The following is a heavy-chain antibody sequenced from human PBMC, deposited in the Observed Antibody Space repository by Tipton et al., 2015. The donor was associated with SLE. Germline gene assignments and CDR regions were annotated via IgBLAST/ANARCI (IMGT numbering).Heavy chain of an antibody. V-gene: IGHV3-49*04. CDR3: TRDRSPPFGLRPTPDY. D-gene: IGHD3-16*01. CDR2: IRSKAYGGTT. J-gene: IGHJ4*02. Sequence: SLRLSCTASGFTFGDYAMSWVRQAPGKGLEWVGFIRSKAYGGTTEYAASVKGRFTISRDDSKSIAYLQMNSLKTEDTAVYYCTRDRSPPFGLRPTPDYWGQGTLVTVSS. CDR1: GFTFGDYA.